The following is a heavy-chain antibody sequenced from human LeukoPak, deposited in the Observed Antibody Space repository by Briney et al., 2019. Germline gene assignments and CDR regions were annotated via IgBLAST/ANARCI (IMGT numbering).Heavy chain of an antibody. V-gene: IGHV3-30-3*01. CDR2: ISYDGSNK. J-gene: IGHJ4*02. CDR1: GFTFSSYA. D-gene: IGHD1-26*01. Sequence: GRSLRLSCAASGFTFSSYAMHWVRQAPGKGLEWVAVISYDGSNKYYADSVKSRFTISRDNSKNTLYLQMNSLRAEDTAVYYCARDGGSYDYWGQGTLVTVSS. CDR3: ARDGGSYDY.